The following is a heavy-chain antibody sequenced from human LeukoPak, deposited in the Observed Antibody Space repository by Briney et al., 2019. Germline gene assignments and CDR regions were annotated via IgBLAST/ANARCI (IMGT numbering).Heavy chain of an antibody. Sequence: GGSLRLSCAASGFTFSSYEMNWVRKAPGKGLEWVSYISSSGSTIYYADSVKGRFTISRDNAKNSLYLQMNSLRAEDTAVYYCARVRVTATTDAFDIWGQGTMVTVSS. CDR2: ISSSGSTI. J-gene: IGHJ3*02. CDR3: ARVRVTATTDAFDI. CDR1: GFTFSSYE. V-gene: IGHV3-48*03. D-gene: IGHD2-21*02.